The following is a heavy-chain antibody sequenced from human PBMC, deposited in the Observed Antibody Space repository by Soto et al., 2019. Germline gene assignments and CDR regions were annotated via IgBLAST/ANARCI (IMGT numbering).Heavy chain of an antibody. Sequence: QVQLVESGGAAVQPGRSLRLSCVGSGFTFSNYGMHWVRQAPGKGLEWVAVQWFDGSNKFHTDSVQGRFTISRDNSQNTVYLQMNSLRAEDTAVYYCARDVGDVMSTIQGHGVDVWGQGTTVTVSS. J-gene: IGHJ6*02. CDR2: QWFDGSNK. CDR1: GFTFSNYG. V-gene: IGHV3-33*01. CDR3: ARDVGDVMSTIQGHGVDV. D-gene: IGHD5-12*01.